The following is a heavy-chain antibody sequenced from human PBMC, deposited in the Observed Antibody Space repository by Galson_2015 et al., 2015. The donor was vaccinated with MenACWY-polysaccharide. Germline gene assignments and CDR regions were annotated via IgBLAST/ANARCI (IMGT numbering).Heavy chain of an antibody. D-gene: IGHD3-22*01. CDR3: ARESEYYDSFDGFDI. J-gene: IGHJ3*02. CDR1: GYTFGSYA. Sequence: SVKVSCKASGYTFGSYAMNWVRQAPGQGLEWMGWINTNTGNPTSAPGVTGRFVFSLDTSVSTAYLQISSLKAEDTAVYYCARESEYYDSFDGFDIWGQGTMVTVSS. CDR2: INTNTGNP. V-gene: IGHV7-4-1*02.